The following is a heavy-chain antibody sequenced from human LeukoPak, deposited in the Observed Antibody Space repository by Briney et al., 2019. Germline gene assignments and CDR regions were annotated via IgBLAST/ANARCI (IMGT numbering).Heavy chain of an antibody. J-gene: IGHJ1*01. CDR3: AIFYSSSWYQYLQH. CDR1: GGSISSGGYY. CDR2: IYHSGST. Sequence: SETLSLTCTVSGGSISSGGYYWSWIRQPPGKGLEWIGYIYHSGSTYYNPSLKSRVTISVDRSKNQFSLKLSSVTAADTAVYYCAIFYSSSWYQYLQHWGQGTLVTVSS. V-gene: IGHV4-30-2*02. D-gene: IGHD6-13*01.